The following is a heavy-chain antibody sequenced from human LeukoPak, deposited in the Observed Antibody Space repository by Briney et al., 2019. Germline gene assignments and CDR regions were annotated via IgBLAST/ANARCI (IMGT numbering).Heavy chain of an antibody. CDR1: GFTFSTYV. V-gene: IGHV3-64D*06. CDR2: ISSNGDNT. J-gene: IGHJ4*02. Sequence: GGSFRLSCSVSGFTFSTYVMHWVRQAPGKGLEYVSAISSNGDNTYYADSVKGRFTISRDNSKNTLYLQMSSLRADDTAVYYCVRGTGYWGQGTLVTVSS. CDR3: VRGTGY.